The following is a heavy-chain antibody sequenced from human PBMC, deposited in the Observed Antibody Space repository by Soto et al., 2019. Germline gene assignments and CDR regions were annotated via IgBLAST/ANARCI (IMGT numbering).Heavy chain of an antibody. CDR3: ARDCLAAAGLGLNWFDP. Sequence: EVQLVESGGGLVQPGGSLRLSCAASGFTFSSYWMSWVRQAPGKGLEWVANIKQDGSEKYYVDSVKGRFTISRDNAKNSLYLQMNSLRAEDTAVYYCARDCLAAAGLGLNWFDPCGQGTLVTVSS. J-gene: IGHJ5*02. CDR2: IKQDGSEK. V-gene: IGHV3-7*03. CDR1: GFTFSSYW. D-gene: IGHD6-13*01.